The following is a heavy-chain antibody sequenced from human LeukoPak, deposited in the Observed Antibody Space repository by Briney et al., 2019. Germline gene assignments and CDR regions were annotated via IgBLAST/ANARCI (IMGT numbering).Heavy chain of an antibody. V-gene: IGHV4-39*01. CDR1: DGSVSSSSYY. CDR2: GYYSGMT. J-gene: IGHJ4*02. Sequence: SETLSLTCTVSDGSVSSSSYYWGWIRQPPGKGLEWIGNGYYSGMTHYSPSLKSRVTISVDTSKNQFSLKLSSVTAADTAVYYCARSYVVVVAATRLSVATPFDYWGQGTLVTVSS. D-gene: IGHD2-15*01. CDR3: ARSYVVVVAATRLSVATPFDY.